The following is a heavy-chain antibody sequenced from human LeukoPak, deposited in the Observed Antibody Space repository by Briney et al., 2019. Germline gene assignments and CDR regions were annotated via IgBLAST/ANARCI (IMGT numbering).Heavy chain of an antibody. V-gene: IGHV1-24*01. CDR1: GYTFTSYG. CDR3: ATERAYCGGDCYLVGAFDI. Sequence: ASVKVSCKASGYTFTSYGISWVRQAPGKGLEWMGGFDPEDGETIYAQKFQGRVTMTEDTSTDTAYMELSSLRSEDTAVYYCATERAYCGGDCYLVGAFDIWGQGTMVTVSS. CDR2: FDPEDGET. J-gene: IGHJ3*02. D-gene: IGHD2-21*01.